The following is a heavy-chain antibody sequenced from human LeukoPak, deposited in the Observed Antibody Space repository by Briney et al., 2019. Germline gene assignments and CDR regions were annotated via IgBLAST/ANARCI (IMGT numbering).Heavy chain of an antibody. CDR2: IRYDGSNK. J-gene: IGHJ3*02. V-gene: IGHV3-30*02. D-gene: IGHD2-2*02. CDR1: GFTFSSYG. Sequence: GGSLRLSCAASGFTFSSYGMHWVRQAPGKGLEWVAFIRYDGSNKYYADSVKGRFTISRDNSKNTLYLQMNSLGAEDTAVYYCAKDGQYQLLYQRAAFDIWGQGTMVTVSS. CDR3: AKDGQYQLLYQRAAFDI.